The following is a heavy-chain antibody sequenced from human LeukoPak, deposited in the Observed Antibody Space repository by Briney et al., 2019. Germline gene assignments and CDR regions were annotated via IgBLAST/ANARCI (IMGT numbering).Heavy chain of an antibody. V-gene: IGHV4-39*01. Sequence: SETLSLTCTVSGVSISSSSYYWGWIRQLPGKGLEWIGSIYYSGSTYYNPSLKSRVTISVDTSKNQFSLKLSSVTAADTAVYYCARGDVDTLTTGAFDIWGQGTMVTVSS. CDR2: IYYSGST. D-gene: IGHD5-18*01. J-gene: IGHJ3*02. CDR1: GVSISSSSYY. CDR3: ARGDVDTLTTGAFDI.